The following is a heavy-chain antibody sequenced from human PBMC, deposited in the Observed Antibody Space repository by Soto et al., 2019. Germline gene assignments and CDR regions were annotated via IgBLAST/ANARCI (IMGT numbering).Heavy chain of an antibody. J-gene: IGHJ6*02. CDR1: GFTFSSYA. CDR3: ARESTDGYNWNYLDYYHGMDV. D-gene: IGHD1-7*01. Sequence: GGSLRLSCAASGFTFSSYAMHWVRQAPGKGLEWVAVISYDGSNKYYADSVKGRFTISRDNSKNTLYLQMNSLRAEDTAVYYCARESTDGYNWNYLDYYHGMDVWGQGTTVTVSS. CDR2: ISYDGSNK. V-gene: IGHV3-30-3*01.